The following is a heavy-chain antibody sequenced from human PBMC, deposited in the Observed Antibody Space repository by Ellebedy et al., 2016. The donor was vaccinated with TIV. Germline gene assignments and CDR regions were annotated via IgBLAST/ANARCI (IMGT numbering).Heavy chain of an antibody. CDR3: ARVRFPGYSSGWYSFDY. V-gene: IGHV1-2*04. CDR1: GYTFTGYY. J-gene: IGHJ4*02. CDR2: INPNSGGT. D-gene: IGHD6-19*01. Sequence: AASVKVSCKASGYTFTGYYMHWVRQAPGQGLEWMGWINPNSGGTNYAQKFQGWVTMTRDTSISTAYMELSRLRSDDTAVYYCARVRFPGYSSGWYSFDYWGQGTLVTVSS.